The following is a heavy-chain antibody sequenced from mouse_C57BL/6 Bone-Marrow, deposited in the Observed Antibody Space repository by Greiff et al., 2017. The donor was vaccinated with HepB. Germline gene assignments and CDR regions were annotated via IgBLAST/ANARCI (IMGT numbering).Heavy chain of an antibody. V-gene: IGHV5-6*01. CDR2: ISSGGSYT. J-gene: IGHJ2*01. Sequence: EVQGVESGGDLVKPGGSLKLSCAASGFTFSSYGMSWVRQTPDKRLEWVATISSGGSYTYYPDSVKGRFTISRDNAKNTLYLQMSSLKSEDTAMYDCARVGYGNYCFDYWGQGTTLTVSS. D-gene: IGHD2-10*02. CDR1: GFTFSSYG. CDR3: ARVGYGNYCFDY.